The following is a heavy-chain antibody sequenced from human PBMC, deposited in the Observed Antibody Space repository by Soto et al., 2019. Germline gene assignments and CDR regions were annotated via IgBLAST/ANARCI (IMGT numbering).Heavy chain of an antibody. Sequence: GESLKISCKGSGYSFTNYWIGWVRQAPGQGLEWMGWISAYNGNTNYAQKLQGRVTMTTDTSTSTAYMELRSLRSDDTAVYYCAREVAVAGTWNYYGMDVWGQGTTVTVSS. CDR3: AREVAVAGTWNYYGMDV. CDR2: ISAYNGNT. V-gene: IGHV1-18*04. D-gene: IGHD6-19*01. J-gene: IGHJ6*02. CDR1: GYSFTNYW.